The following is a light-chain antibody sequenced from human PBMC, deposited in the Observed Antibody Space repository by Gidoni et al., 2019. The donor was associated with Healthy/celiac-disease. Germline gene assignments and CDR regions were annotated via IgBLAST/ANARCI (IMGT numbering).Light chain of an antibody. V-gene: IGLV2-14*03. CDR3: SSYASSSTPGV. CDR1: SSDVGGYNY. CDR2: DVS. J-gene: IGLJ2*01. Sequence: SALPQPASVPGSPGPPITISCTGTSSDVGGYNYASWYQQHPGKAPKLMIYDVSNRPSGVAIRLSVSKSGNTASLTISGIQAEDKADYYCSSYASSSTPGVFGGGTKLTVL.